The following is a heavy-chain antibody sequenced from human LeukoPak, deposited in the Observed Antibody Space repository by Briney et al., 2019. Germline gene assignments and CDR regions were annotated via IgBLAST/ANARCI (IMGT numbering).Heavy chain of an antibody. CDR1: GGSISSSSYY. CDR2: IYYSGST. CDR3: AREASSSWSGGYYYYYGMDV. Sequence: PSETLSLTCTVSGGSISSSSYYWGWIRQPPGKGLEWIGSIYYSGSTYYNPSLKSRATISVDTSKNQFSLKLSSVTAADTAVYYCAREASSSWSGGYYYYYGMDVWGQGTTVTVSS. V-gene: IGHV4-39*07. D-gene: IGHD6-13*01. J-gene: IGHJ6*02.